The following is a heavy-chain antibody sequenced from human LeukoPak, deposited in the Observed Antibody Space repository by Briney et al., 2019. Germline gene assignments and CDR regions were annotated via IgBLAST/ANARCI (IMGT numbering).Heavy chain of an antibody. J-gene: IGHJ5*02. V-gene: IGHV4-59*01. CDR1: HVSISTYY. D-gene: IGHD3-10*01. CDR2: IHYSGST. CDR3: ARDIYGSGHGWFDT. Sequence: SETLSLTCTVSHVSISTYYWSWIRQPPGKGLEWMGYIHYSGSTNYNPSLKSRVTISVDTSKKQLSLMLRSVTAADTAVYYCARDIYGSGHGWFDTWGQGRLVTVSS.